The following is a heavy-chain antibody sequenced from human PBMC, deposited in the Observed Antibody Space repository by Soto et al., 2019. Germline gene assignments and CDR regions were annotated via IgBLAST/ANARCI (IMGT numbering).Heavy chain of an antibody. D-gene: IGHD1-26*01. CDR3: AHTSAPTTPADY. CDR2: IYWDDDK. Sequence: QITLKESGPPLVKPTQTLTLTCTFSGFSLSTSGVGVGWIRQPPGKALEWLALIYWDDDKRYSPSLKSRLTITKDTSKNQVVLTMTNMDPVDTATYYCAHTSAPTTPADYWGQGTLVTVSS. J-gene: IGHJ4*02. CDR1: GFSLSTSGVG. V-gene: IGHV2-5*02.